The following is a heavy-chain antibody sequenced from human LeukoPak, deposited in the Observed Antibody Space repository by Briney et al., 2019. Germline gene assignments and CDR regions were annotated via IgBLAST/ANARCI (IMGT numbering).Heavy chain of an antibody. Sequence: GGSLRLSCAASGFTFSGYWMSWVRQAPGKGLEWVANIRQDGSDKYYVDSVKGRFTISRDNTKNSLYLQMNSLRAEDTAVYYCAKAWGSYHFDYWGQGTLVTVSS. CDR2: IRQDGSDK. D-gene: IGHD3-16*02. J-gene: IGHJ4*02. V-gene: IGHV3-7*03. CDR1: GFTFSGYW. CDR3: AKAWGSYHFDY.